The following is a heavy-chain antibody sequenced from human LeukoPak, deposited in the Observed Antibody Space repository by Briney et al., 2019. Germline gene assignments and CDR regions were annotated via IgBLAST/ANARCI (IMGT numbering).Heavy chain of an antibody. CDR3: ARYSSGWRSFDI. CDR1: GGSISSYY. Sequence: SETLSLTCTVSGGSISSYYWSWIRQPPGKGLEWIGYIYYSGSTNYNPSLKSRVTISVHTSKNQFSLNLSSVTAADTAVYYCARYSSGWRSFDIWGQGTMVTVSS. J-gene: IGHJ3*02. V-gene: IGHV4-59*01. D-gene: IGHD6-19*01. CDR2: IYYSGST.